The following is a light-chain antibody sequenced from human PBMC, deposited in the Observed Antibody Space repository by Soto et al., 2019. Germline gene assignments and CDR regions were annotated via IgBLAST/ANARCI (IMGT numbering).Light chain of an antibody. CDR2: KAS. CDR1: ESISSW. V-gene: IGKV1-5*03. CDR3: HQYSSSHT. J-gene: IGKJ4*01. Sequence: DIQMTQSPSTLSASVGDRIIITCRASESISSWLAWYQQKPGKAPKLLIYKASTLESGVPSRFSACGSGTEFTLTISTLPPDDSATYFCHQYSSSHTFGGGTKVDIK.